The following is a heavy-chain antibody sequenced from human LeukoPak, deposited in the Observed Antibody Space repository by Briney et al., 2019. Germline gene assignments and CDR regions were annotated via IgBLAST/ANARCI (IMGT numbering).Heavy chain of an antibody. CDR1: GYTFTSYG. V-gene: IGHV1-18*01. J-gene: IGHJ5*02. D-gene: IGHD3-3*01. CDR3: ARDINYYDFWSGYYQDNWFDP. Sequence: ASVKVSCKASGYTFTSYGISWVRQAPGQGLEWMGWISAYNGNTNYAQKLQGRVTMTTDTSTSTAYMELRSLRSDDTAVYYCARDINYYDFWSGYYQDNWFDPWGQGTLVTVSS. CDR2: ISAYNGNT.